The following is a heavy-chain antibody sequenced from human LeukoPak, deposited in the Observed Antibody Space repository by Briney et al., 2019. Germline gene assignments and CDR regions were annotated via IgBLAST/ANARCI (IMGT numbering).Heavy chain of an antibody. CDR2: ISVNNGGT. J-gene: IGHJ1*01. V-gene: IGHV1-18*01. D-gene: IGHD2-2*01. CDR3: ATATQPRGYFLH. CDR1: GYTFTSYG. Sequence: ASVKVSCRASGYTFTSYGISWVRQAPGQSLEWMGWISVNNGGTNYAQSFQDRVTLTRDTSTNTAYLELRSLRSDDTAIIYCATATQPRGYFLHWGQGTLVTVSS.